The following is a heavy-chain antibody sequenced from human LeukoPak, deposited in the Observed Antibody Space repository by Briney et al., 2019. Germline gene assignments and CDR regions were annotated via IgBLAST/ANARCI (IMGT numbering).Heavy chain of an antibody. V-gene: IGHV1-69*04. CDR3: ARDHEDTAVVTYFDH. CDR1: GGTVSSSA. J-gene: IGHJ4*02. Sequence: SVKVSCKASGGTVSSSAISWVRQAPGQGLEWMGRIIPMFDIANYAQKFQGRVTITADKSTNTAYMELSSLSSEDTAVYYCARDHEDTAVVTYFDHWGQGTLVTVSP. CDR2: IIPMFDIA. D-gene: IGHD5-18*01.